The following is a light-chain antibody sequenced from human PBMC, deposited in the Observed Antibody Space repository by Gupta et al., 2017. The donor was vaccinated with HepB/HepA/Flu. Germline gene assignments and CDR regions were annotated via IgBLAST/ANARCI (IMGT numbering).Light chain of an antibody. CDR2: DDR. CDR3: QVWDGTSSPCV. Sequence: SYVFTQSPSLSVAPGKTARLTWGGNNIGSKNVHWYQQKSGQAPVLVVYDDRDRPSGIPERFSGSNSGNTATLTISRVEAGDEADYYCQVWDGTSSPCVFGGGTKLTVL. CDR1: NIGSKN. V-gene: IGLV3-21*03. J-gene: IGLJ3*02.